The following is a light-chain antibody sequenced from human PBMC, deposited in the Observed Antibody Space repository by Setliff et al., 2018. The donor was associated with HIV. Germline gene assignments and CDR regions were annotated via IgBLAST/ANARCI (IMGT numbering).Light chain of an antibody. CDR3: SLYSINNLYV. CDR2: NVD. J-gene: IGLJ1*01. Sequence: QSALTQPASVSGSPGQSITISCTGTSSDIGSSNFVSWYQQHPGKAPKVMIYNVDKRPSGVSNRFSGSKSGNTASLTISGLQTEDEADYYCSLYSINNLYVFATGTKV. CDR1: SSDIGSSNF. V-gene: IGLV2-14*03.